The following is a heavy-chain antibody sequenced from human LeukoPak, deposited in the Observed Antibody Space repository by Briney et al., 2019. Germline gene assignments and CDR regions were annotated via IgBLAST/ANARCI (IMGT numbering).Heavy chain of an antibody. Sequence: GASVKVSCKASGGTFSSYAISWVRQAPGQWLEWMGGIIPIFGTANYAQKFQGRVTITADESTSTAYMELSSLRSEDTAVYYCARAYPSIGVVVPAAYYYFDYWGQGTLVTVSS. J-gene: IGHJ4*02. D-gene: IGHD2-2*01. CDR2: IIPIFGTA. V-gene: IGHV1-69*13. CDR3: ARAYPSIGVVVPAAYYYFDY. CDR1: GGTFSSYA.